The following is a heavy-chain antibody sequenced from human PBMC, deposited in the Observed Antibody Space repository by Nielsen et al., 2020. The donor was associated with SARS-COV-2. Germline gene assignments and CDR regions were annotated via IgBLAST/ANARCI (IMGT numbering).Heavy chain of an antibody. V-gene: IGHV4-59*12. D-gene: IGHD3-3*01. J-gene: IGHJ6*02. CDR3: ARERVGGITIFGVVTRYGMDV. CDR2: VHYTETS. Sequence: SETLSLTCTVSGGSISNYYWSWIRQPPGKGLEWIGYVHYTETSNYNPSLKSRVTISLATSKNQFFLNLSSVTAADTALYYCARERVGGITIFGVVTRYGMDVWGQGTTVTVSS. CDR1: GGSISNYY.